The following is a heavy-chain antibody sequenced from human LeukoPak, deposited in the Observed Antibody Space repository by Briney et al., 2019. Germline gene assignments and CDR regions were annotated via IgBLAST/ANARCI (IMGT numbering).Heavy chain of an antibody. CDR3: GRGLGGSGSYYQLFDY. D-gene: IGHD3-10*01. Sequence: ASVKVSCKASGYTFTSYDINWVRQATGQGLEWMGWMNPNSGNTGYAQKFQGRVTMTRNTSISTAYTELSSLRSEDTAVYYCGRGLGGSGSYYQLFDYWGQGTLVTVSS. CDR1: GYTFTSYD. CDR2: MNPNSGNT. J-gene: IGHJ4*02. V-gene: IGHV1-8*01.